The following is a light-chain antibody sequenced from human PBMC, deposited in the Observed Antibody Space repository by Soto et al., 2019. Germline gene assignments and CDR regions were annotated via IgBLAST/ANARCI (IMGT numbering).Light chain of an antibody. Sequence: EVVLTQSPGTLSLSPGDRATLSCRASQSVSSYFVWYQQKPGQAPRLLIYGASSRATGIPVRFSGSGSGTDFTLTISRLEPEDFAVYYCQQYSNSPRTFGQGTKVEI. CDR1: QSVSSY. J-gene: IGKJ1*01. CDR3: QQYSNSPRT. CDR2: GAS. V-gene: IGKV3-20*01.